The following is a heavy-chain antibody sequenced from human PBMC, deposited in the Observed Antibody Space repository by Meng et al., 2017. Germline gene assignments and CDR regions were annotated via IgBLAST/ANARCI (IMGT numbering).Heavy chain of an antibody. CDR3: ARSGYRGAFDI. CDR1: GYSISSGYY. D-gene: IGHD6-25*01. J-gene: IGHJ3*02. CDR2: IYHSGST. Sequence: SETLSLTCTVSGYSISSGYYWGWIRQPPGKGLEWIGSIYHSGSTHYNPSLKSRVTISVDTSKNQFSLKLSSVTAADTAVYYCARSGYRGAFDIWGQGTMVIVSS. V-gene: IGHV4-38-2*02.